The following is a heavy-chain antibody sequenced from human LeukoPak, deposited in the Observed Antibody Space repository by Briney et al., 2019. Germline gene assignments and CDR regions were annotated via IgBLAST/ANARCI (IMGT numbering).Heavy chain of an antibody. CDR1: GFTFSTYS. V-gene: IGHV3-20*04. D-gene: IGHD6-19*01. J-gene: IGHJ4*02. CDR2: INWNGGST. CDR3: ARVSDISVAAYFDY. Sequence: GGSLRLSCAASGFTFSTYSMNWVRQAPGKGLEWVSTINWNGGSTGYADSVKGRFTISRDNAKNSLYLQMNSLRAEDTALYYCARVSDISVAAYFDYWGQGTLVTVSS.